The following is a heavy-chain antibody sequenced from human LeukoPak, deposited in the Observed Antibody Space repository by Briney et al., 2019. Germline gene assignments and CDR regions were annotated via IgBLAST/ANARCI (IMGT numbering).Heavy chain of an antibody. CDR3: ARGGYSSGWFGNWLDP. V-gene: IGHV4-34*01. Sequence: KASETLSLTCAVSGGSFSSYYWSWIRQPPGKGQEWIGEINNSGSTNYNPSLKSRVTISVDTSKNQLSLKLSSVTAADTAVDYCARGGYSSGWFGNWLDPWGQGTRVTVSS. CDR1: GGSFSSYY. J-gene: IGHJ5*02. D-gene: IGHD6-19*01. CDR2: INNSGST.